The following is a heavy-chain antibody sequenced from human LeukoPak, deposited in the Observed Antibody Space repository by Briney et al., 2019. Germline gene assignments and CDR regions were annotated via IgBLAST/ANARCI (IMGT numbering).Heavy chain of an antibody. J-gene: IGHJ4*02. V-gene: IGHV4-30-4*01. D-gene: IGHD3-16*01. Sequence: SETLSLTCTVSGGSISSGDYSWSWIRQPPGKGLEWIGYIYYSGSTYYNPSLKSRVTISVDTSKNQFSLKLSSVTAADTAVYYCARLFLGEWAYYFDYWGQGTLVTVSS. CDR2: IYYSGST. CDR3: ARLFLGEWAYYFDY. CDR1: GGSISSGDYS.